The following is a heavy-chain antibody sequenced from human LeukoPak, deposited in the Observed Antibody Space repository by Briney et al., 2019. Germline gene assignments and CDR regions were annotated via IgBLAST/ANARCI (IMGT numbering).Heavy chain of an antibody. V-gene: IGHV3-21*01. D-gene: IGHD3-10*01. CDR1: GFTFSTYS. Sequence: GGSLRLSCAASGFTFSTYSMNWVRQAPGKGREWVSSISSSSSYIYYADSVKGRFTISRDNAKNSLCLQMNSLRAEDTAVYHCARGDYPGVIQDLWGRGTLVTVSS. J-gene: IGHJ2*01. CDR2: ISSSSSYI. CDR3: ARGDYPGVIQDL.